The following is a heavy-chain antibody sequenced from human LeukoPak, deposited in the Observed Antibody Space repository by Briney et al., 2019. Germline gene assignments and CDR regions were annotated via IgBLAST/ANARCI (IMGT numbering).Heavy chain of an antibody. CDR3: ARRIAIVTMIVVVTDYYFDY. CDR1: GGSISSSSYY. CDR2: IYYSGST. Sequence: PSETLSLTCTVSGGSISSSSYYWGWIRQPPGTGLEWIGSIYYSGSTYYSPSLKSRVTISVDTSKNQFSLKLSSVTAADTAVYYCARRIAIVTMIVVVTDYYFDYWGQGTLVTVSS. D-gene: IGHD3-22*01. J-gene: IGHJ4*02. V-gene: IGHV4-39*01.